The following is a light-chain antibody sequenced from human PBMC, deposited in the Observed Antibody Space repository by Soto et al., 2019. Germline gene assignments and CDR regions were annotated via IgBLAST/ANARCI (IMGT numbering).Light chain of an antibody. V-gene: IGKV1-39*01. CDR3: QQYNNYST. CDR2: AAS. CDR1: QSISSY. J-gene: IGKJ1*01. Sequence: DIQMTQSPSSLSASVGDRVTITCRASQSISSYLNWYQQKPGKAPKLLIYAASNLQGGVPSRFSGSASGTDFTLTISSLQPDDFATYYCQQYNNYSTFGQGTKVDIK.